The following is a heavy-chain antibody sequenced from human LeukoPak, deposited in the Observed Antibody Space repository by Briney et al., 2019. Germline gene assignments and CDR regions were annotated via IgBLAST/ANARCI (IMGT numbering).Heavy chain of an antibody. D-gene: IGHD6-19*01. J-gene: IGHJ4*02. Sequence: SVKVSCKASGGTFSSYAISWVRQAPGQGLEWMGGIIPIFGTANYAQKFQGRVTITADESTSTAYMELSSLRSEDTAAYYCARGGHSSGWAVGYFDYWGQGTLVTVSS. CDR2: IIPIFGTA. CDR1: GGTFSSYA. V-gene: IGHV1-69*01. CDR3: ARGGHSSGWAVGYFDY.